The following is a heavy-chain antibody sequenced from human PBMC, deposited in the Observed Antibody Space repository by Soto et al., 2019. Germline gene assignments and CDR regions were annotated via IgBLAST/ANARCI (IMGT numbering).Heavy chain of an antibody. J-gene: IGHJ4*02. CDR3: ARDSGDYYDSSGYYDY. Sequence: GGSLRLSCAASGFTFSSYGMHWVRQAPGKGLEWVAVIWYDGSNKYYADYVKGRFTISRDNSKNTLYLQMNSLRAEDTAVYYCARDSGDYYDSSGYYDYWGQGTLVTVSS. D-gene: IGHD3-22*01. CDR1: GFTFSSYG. CDR2: IWYDGSNK. V-gene: IGHV3-33*01.